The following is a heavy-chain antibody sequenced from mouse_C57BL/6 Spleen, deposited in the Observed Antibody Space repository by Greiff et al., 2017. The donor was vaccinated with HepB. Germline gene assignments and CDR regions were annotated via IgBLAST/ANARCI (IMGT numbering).Heavy chain of an antibody. D-gene: IGHD6-1*01. CDR1: GYTFTSYT. CDR2: INPSSGYT. J-gene: IGHJ1*03. CDR3: ARSDCSNSTNWYFDV. Sequence: QVQLKQSGAELARPGASVKMSCKASGYTFTSYTMHWVKQRPGQGLEWIGYINPSSGYTKFNQKFKDKATLTADKSSSTAYMQLSSLTSEDSAVYYCARSDCSNSTNWYFDVWGTGTTVTVSS. V-gene: IGHV1-4*01.